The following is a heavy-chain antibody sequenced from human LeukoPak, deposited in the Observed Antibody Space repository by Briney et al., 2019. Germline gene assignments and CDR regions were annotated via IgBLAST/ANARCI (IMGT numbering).Heavy chain of an antibody. J-gene: IGHJ4*02. D-gene: IGHD5-12*01. CDR1: EFTFSSYA. CDR3: AKVSSGYAPFDY. Sequence: GGSLRLSCAASEFTFSSYAMSWVRQAPGKGLECVSVISGSGGSTYYADSVKGRFTISRDNSKNTLYLQMNSLRAEDTAVYYCAKVSSGYAPFDYWGQGTLVTVSS. V-gene: IGHV3-23*01. CDR2: ISGSGGST.